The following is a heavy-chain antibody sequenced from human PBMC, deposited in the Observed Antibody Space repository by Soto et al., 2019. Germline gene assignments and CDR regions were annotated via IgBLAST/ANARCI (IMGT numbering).Heavy chain of an antibody. CDR2: ISYDGSNK. CDR3: VGASMWTGKGLEY. CDR1: GFTFKSYT. V-gene: IGHV3-30-3*01. Sequence: GGPLRLSCATSGFTFKSYTLHWVRQTPGRGLQWVAVISYDGSNKYYADSVRGRFTISRDNSNSTLYLQMNSLRADDSAVYYCVGASMWTGKGLEYWGQGALVTVSS. D-gene: IGHD3-10*02. J-gene: IGHJ4*02.